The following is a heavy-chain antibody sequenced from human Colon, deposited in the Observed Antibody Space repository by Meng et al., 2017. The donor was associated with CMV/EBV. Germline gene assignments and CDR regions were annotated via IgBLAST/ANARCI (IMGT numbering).Heavy chain of an antibody. D-gene: IGHD3-10*01. CDR2: IYTSGST. V-gene: IGHV3-53*01. CDR1: GFNINENF. J-gene: IGHJ6*02. CDR3: AKDRGRLFRDYYFGLDV. Sequence: GESLKFSCVASGFNINENFISWVRPPPGRGLEWISFIYTSGSTFYADSVKGRFTVSRNLSENTVYLQMNGLRVEDSAVYFCAKDRGRLFRDYYFGLDVWGQGTTVTVSS.